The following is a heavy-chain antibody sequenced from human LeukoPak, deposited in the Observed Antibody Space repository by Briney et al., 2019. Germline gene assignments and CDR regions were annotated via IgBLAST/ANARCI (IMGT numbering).Heavy chain of an antibody. J-gene: IGHJ5*02. CDR3: AKDRVGYSSVGSYWFDP. CDR2: ISGSGGST. D-gene: IGHD6-19*01. CDR1: GFTFSSYA. V-gene: IGHV3-23*01. Sequence: GGSLRLSCAASGFTFSSYAMSWVRQAPGKGLEWVSAISGSGGSTYYADSVKGRFTISRDNSKNTLYLQMNSLRAEDTAVYYCAKDRVGYSSVGSYWFDPWGQGTLVTVSS.